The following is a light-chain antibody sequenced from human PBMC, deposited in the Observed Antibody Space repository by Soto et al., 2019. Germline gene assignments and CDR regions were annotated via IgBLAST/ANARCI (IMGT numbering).Light chain of an antibody. CDR3: QQRSNWPKT. CDR2: DAS. Sequence: EIVLTQSPATLSLSPGERATLSCRASQSVSSYLAWYQQLPGQAPRLLIYDASNRATGIPARFSGSGSGTDFTLTISSLEPEDVAVYYCQQRSNWPKTFGQGTKEEIK. J-gene: IGKJ1*01. V-gene: IGKV3-11*01. CDR1: QSVSSY.